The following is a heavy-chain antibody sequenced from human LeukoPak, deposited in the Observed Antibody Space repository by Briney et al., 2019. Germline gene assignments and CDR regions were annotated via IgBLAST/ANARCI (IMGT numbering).Heavy chain of an antibody. CDR2: IIPIFGTA. J-gene: IGHJ4*02. D-gene: IGHD3-10*01. CDR3: ARETYYYGSGTPSPFDY. V-gene: IGHV1-69*06. Sequence: SVKVSCKASGGTFSSYAISWVRQAPGQGLEWMGGIIPIFGTANYAQKFQGRVTITADKSTSTAYMELSSLRSEDTAVYYCARETYYYGSGTPSPFDYWGQGTLVTVSS. CDR1: GGTFSSYA.